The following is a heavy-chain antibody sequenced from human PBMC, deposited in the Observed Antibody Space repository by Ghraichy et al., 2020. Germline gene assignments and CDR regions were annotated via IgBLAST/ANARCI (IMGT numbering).Heavy chain of an antibody. J-gene: IGHJ6*02. V-gene: IGHV1-3*01. CDR3: ARDVVTYYYDTSGLGAYHLDI. CDR1: GYTFTNYA. D-gene: IGHD3-22*01. CDR2: INAGNGNT. Sequence: ASVKVSCKASGYTFTNYALHWVRQAPGQRLEWVGWINAGNGNTKYSQRFQGRVTITRDTSASTAYMELNSLKSEDTAVFYCARDVVTYYYDTSGLGAYHLDIWGRGTTVTVSS.